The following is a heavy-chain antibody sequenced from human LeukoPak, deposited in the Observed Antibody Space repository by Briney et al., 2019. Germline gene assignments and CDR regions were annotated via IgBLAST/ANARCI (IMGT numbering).Heavy chain of an antibody. CDR3: ARGGTYYYASGNYRDRDYFDY. J-gene: IGHJ4*02. CDR2: IYSGGST. D-gene: IGHD3-10*01. CDR1: GFTVSSSY. V-gene: IGHV3-53*01. Sequence: GGSLRLSCAASGFTVSSSYMSWVRQAPGKGLEWVSVIYSGGSTYYADSVKGRFTISRDNSKNTLYLQMNSLRTEDTAVYYCARGGTYYYASGNYRDRDYFDYWGQGTLVTVSS.